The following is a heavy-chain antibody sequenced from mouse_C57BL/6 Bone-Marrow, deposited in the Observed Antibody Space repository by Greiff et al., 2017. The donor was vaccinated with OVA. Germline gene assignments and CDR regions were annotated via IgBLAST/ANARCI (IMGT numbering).Heavy chain of an antibody. Sequence: VQLKESGPELVKPGASVKMSCKASGYTFTDYNMHWVKQSHGKSLEWIGYINPNNGGTSYNQKFKGKATLTVNKSSSTAYMELRSLTSEDSAVYDCARSYDYDGRGFAYWGQGTLVTVSA. D-gene: IGHD2-4*01. CDR2: INPNNGGT. J-gene: IGHJ3*01. V-gene: IGHV1-22*01. CDR3: ARSYDYDGRGFAY. CDR1: GYTFTDYN.